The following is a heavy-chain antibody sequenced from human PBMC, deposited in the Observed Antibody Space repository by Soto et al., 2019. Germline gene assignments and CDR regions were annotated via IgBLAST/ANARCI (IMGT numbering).Heavy chain of an antibody. D-gene: IGHD3-22*01. CDR1: GFTFSSYG. CDR3: AKGGDYYDSCGYLDY. V-gene: IGHV3-30*18. CDR2: ISYDGSNK. J-gene: IGHJ4*02. Sequence: SLRLSCAASGFTFSSYGMHWVRQAPGKGLEWVAVISYDGSNKYYADSVKGRFTISRDNSKNTLYLQMNSLRAEDTAVYYCAKGGDYYDSCGYLDYWGQGTLVTVSS.